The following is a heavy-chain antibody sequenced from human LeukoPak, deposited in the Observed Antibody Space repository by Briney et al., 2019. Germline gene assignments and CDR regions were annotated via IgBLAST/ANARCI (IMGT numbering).Heavy chain of an antibody. Sequence: GGSLRLSCAGSGFTFSSYAMSWVRQAPGQGLEWVSAISDSGDYTYYADSVQGRFTISRDNSTNTLYLYVNSLRSDDTAVYYCAKGTTIGKYWTGGVCSPFDYWGQGTLVIVSS. CDR3: AKGTTIGKYWTGGVCSPFDY. V-gene: IGHV3-23*01. CDR1: GFTFSSYA. J-gene: IGHJ4*02. CDR2: ISDSGDYT. D-gene: IGHD2-8*02.